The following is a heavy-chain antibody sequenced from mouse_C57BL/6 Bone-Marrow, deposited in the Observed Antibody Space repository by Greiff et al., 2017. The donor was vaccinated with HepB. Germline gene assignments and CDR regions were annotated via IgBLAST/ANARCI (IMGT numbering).Heavy chain of an antibody. J-gene: IGHJ2*01. CDR3: ARHGVTTGY. D-gene: IGHD2-5*01. CDR1: GFTFSDYY. V-gene: IGHV5-12*01. CDR2: ISNGGGSP. Sequence: EVKLMESGGGLVQPGGSLKLSCAASGFTFSDYYMYWVRQTPEKRLEWVAYISNGGGSPYYPDTVKGRFTISRANAKNTLYLQMSRLKSEDTAMYYCARHGVTTGYWGQGTTLTVSS.